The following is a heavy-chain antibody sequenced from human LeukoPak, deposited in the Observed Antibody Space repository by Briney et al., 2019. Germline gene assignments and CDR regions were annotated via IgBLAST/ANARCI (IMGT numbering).Heavy chain of an antibody. V-gene: IGHV3-21*01. CDR3: ARANGDYPLDY. J-gene: IGHJ4*02. CDR1: GFTFSSYW. Sequence: GGSLRLSCAASGFTFSSYWMNWVRQAPGKGLEWVSSISSSSSYIYYADSVKGRFTISRDNAKNSLYLQMNSLRAEDTAVYYCARANGDYPLDYWGQGTLVTVSS. D-gene: IGHD4-17*01. CDR2: ISSSSSYI.